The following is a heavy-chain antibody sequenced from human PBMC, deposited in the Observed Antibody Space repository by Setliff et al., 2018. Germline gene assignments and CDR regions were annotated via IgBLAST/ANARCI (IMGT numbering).Heavy chain of an antibody. V-gene: IGHV1-8*02. Sequence: VSCKASGYTSTSYDINWVRQATGQGLEWMGWMNPNSGNTGYAQKFQGRVTMTRNISISTAYMELSSLRSEDTAVYYCARTMITFGGVIVHAFDIWGQGTMVTVSS. J-gene: IGHJ3*02. D-gene: IGHD3-16*02. CDR1: GYTSTSYD. CDR2: MNPNSGNT. CDR3: ARTMITFGGVIVHAFDI.